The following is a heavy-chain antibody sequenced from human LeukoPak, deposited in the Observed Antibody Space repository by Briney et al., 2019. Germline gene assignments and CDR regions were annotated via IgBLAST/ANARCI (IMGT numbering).Heavy chain of an antibody. J-gene: IGHJ4*02. CDR1: GFTFGSHW. CDR2: IKQDGSEK. V-gene: IGHV3-7*01. D-gene: IGHD6-6*01. CDR3: ARAPAAARPYYFDY. Sequence: PGGSLRLSCAASGFTFGSHWMSWVRQAPGKELEWVAKIKQDGSEKYYVDSVKGRFTISRDNAKNSLYLQMNSLRPEDTAVYYCARAPAAARPYYFDYWGQGTLVTVSS.